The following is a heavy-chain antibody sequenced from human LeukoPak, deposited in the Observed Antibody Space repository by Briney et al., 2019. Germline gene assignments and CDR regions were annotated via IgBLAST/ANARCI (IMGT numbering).Heavy chain of an antibody. CDR3: ARDSINCSSTSCYRYYYYGMDV. CDR2: ISGSGGST. CDR1: GFTFSSYA. V-gene: IGHV3-23*01. D-gene: IGHD2-2*02. J-gene: IGHJ6*02. Sequence: GGSLRLSCAASGFTFSSYAMTWVRQAPGKGLEWVSVISGSGGSTYYADSVKGRFTISRDNSKNTLYLQMNSLGAEDTAVYYCARDSINCSSTSCYRYYYYGMDVWGQGTTVTVSS.